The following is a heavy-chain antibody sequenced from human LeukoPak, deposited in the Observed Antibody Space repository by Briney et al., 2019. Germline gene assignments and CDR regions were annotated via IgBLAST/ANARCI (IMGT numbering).Heavy chain of an antibody. Sequence: PGRSLGLSCAASGFTFSSYAMHWVRQAPGKGLEWVAVILFDGSSEYYANSVKGRFTISRDNSKNTLYLQMNSLRPEDTAVYYCARVWSSGSFLMALGYWGQGTLVIVSS. J-gene: IGHJ4*02. D-gene: IGHD3-10*01. V-gene: IGHV3-30*04. CDR1: GFTFSSYA. CDR3: ARVWSSGSFLMALGY. CDR2: ILFDGSSE.